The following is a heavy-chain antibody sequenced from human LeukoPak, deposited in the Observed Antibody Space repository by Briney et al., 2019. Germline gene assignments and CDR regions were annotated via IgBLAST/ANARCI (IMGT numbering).Heavy chain of an antibody. D-gene: IGHD3-22*01. CDR2: IIPIFGTA. J-gene: IGHJ5*02. V-gene: IGHV1-69*05. CDR3: ARVEKYYYDSSGYYH. CDR1: GGTFSSYA. Sequence: ASVRVSCKASGGTFSSYAISWVRQAPGQGLEWMGGIIPIFGTANYAQKFQGRVTMTTDTSTSTAYMELRSLRSDDTAVYYCARVEKYYYDSSGYYHWGQGTLVTVSS.